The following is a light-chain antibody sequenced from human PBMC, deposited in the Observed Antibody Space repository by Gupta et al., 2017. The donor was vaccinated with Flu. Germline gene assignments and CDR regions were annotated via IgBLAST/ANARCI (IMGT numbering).Light chain of an antibody. V-gene: IGKV3-20*01. CDR1: QSVISTY. J-gene: IGKJ1*01. CDR3: QQYGSPPTWT. CDR2: GAS. Sequence: IVLTQSPGTLSLSPGERATLSCRASQSVISTYLAWYQQKPGQTPRLLIYGASSRDTGIPDRFTGSGYGTDFTLTISRREPEDFAVYYCQQYGSPPTWTFGQGTKVEIK.